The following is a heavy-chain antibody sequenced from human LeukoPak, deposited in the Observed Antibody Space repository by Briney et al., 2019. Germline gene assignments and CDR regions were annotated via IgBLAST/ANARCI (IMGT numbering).Heavy chain of an antibody. CDR3: ARGVRGVITWFDP. CDR2: ISCDGSNK. D-gene: IGHD3-10*01. J-gene: IGHJ5*02. Sequence: PGGSLRLSCAASGFTFSSYAMHWVRQAPGKGLEWVAVISCDGSNKYYADSVKGRFTISRDNSKNTLYLQMNSLRAEDTAVYYCARGVRGVITWFDPWGQGTLVTVSS. CDR1: GFTFSSYA. V-gene: IGHV3-30*04.